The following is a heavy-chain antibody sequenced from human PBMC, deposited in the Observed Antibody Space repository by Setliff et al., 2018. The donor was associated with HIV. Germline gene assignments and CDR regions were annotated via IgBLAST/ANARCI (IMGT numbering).Heavy chain of an antibody. Sequence: SETLSLTCAVSGGSISTYFWTWIRQPPGKGLEWIGYIYTSGSTNYNPSLKSRVTISVDTSKNQFSLKLSSVTAADTAVYYCARGSFIGDYYYFDYWGQGTLVTVSS. V-gene: IGHV4-4*08. D-gene: IGHD3-10*01. CDR1: GGSISTYF. J-gene: IGHJ4*02. CDR2: IYTSGST. CDR3: ARGSFIGDYYYFDY.